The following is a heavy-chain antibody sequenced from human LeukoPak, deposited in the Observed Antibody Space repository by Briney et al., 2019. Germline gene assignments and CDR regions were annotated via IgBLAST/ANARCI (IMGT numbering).Heavy chain of an antibody. D-gene: IGHD3-3*01. CDR3: AKDQVGFWSGYAY. J-gene: IGHJ4*02. CDR1: GFTFSSYS. V-gene: IGHV3-21*04. CDR2: ISSSSSYI. Sequence: PGGSLRLSCAASGFTFSSYSMNWVRQAPGKGLEWVSSISSSSSYIYYADSVKGRFTISRDNSKNTLYLQMNSLRAEDTAVYYCAKDQVGFWSGYAYWGQGTLVTVSS.